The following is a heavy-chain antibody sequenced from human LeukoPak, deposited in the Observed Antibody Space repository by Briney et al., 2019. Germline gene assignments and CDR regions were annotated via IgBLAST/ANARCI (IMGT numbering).Heavy chain of an antibody. Sequence: PSETLSLTRTVSGGSISSSSYYWGWIRQPPGKGLEWIGSIYYSGSTYYNPSLKSRVTISVDTSKNQFSLQVSSVTAADTAVYYCARRVNHGDFFDYWGQGTLVTASS. D-gene: IGHD1-14*01. V-gene: IGHV4-39*01. J-gene: IGHJ4*02. CDR3: ARRVNHGDFFDY. CDR2: IYYSGST. CDR1: GGSISSSSYY.